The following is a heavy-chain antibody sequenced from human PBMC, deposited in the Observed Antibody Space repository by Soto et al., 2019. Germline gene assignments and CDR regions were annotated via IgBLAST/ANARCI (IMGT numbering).Heavy chain of an antibody. CDR3: ARGPGSP. Sequence: QVQLQESGPGLVKPSQTLSLTCTVSGGSISSGGDYWSWIRQHPGKGLGWIGYIYYSGSTYYNRSLKSRVTTSEYTTKSPCSLKMSAVNAANTAVYYCARGPGSPWGQGTLVTVSS. CDR1: GGSISSGGDY. CDR2: IYYSGST. D-gene: IGHD3-10*01. V-gene: IGHV4-31*03. J-gene: IGHJ5*02.